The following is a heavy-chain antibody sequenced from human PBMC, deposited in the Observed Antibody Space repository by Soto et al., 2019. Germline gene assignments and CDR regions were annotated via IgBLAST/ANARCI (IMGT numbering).Heavy chain of an antibody. CDR2: IYYSGST. D-gene: IGHD3-22*01. CDR1: GGSISSGDYY. CDR3: ARGSGFVRYYDSSGPGALDY. Sequence: SETLSLTCTVSGGSISSGDYYWSWIRQPPGKGLEWIGYIYYSGSTYYNPSLKSRVTISVDTSKNQFSLKLSSVTAADTAVYYCARGSGFVRYYDSSGPGALDYWGQGTLVTVSS. V-gene: IGHV4-30-4*01. J-gene: IGHJ4*02.